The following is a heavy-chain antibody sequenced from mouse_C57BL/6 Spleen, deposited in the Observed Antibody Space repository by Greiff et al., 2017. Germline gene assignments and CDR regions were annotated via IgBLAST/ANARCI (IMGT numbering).Heavy chain of an antibody. V-gene: IGHV5-17*01. CDR1: GFTFSDYG. J-gene: IGHJ3*01. D-gene: IGHD2-10*02. CDR3: ARQGYGNLAWFAY. Sequence: DVMLVESGGGLVKPGGSLKLSCAASGFTFSDYGMHWVRQAPEKGLEWVAYISSGSSTLYYADTVKGRFTISRDNAKNTLFLQMTSLRSEGTAMYYCARQGYGNLAWFAYWGQGTLVTVSA. CDR2: ISSGSSTL.